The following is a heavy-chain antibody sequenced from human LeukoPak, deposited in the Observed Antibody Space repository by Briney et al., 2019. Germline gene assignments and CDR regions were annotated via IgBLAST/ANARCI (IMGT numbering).Heavy chain of an antibody. CDR3: ARATNLKYCSGGRCYSE. V-gene: IGHV1-8*01. CDR2: MNPNSGNT. D-gene: IGHD2-15*01. J-gene: IGHJ4*02. Sequence: ASVKVSCKASGYTFTSYDINWVRQATGQGLEWMGWMNPNSGNTGYAQKFQGRVTMTRNTSISTAYMELSSLRSEDTAVYYCARATNLKYCSGGRCYSEWGQGTLVTVSS. CDR1: GYTFTSYD.